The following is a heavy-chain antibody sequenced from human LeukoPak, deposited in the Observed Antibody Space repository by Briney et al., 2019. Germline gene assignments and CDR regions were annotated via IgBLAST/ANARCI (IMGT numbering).Heavy chain of an antibody. Sequence: ASVKVSCKASGYTFTGYYMHWVRQAPGQGLEWMGRINPNSGGTNYAQKFQGRVTITTDESTSTAYMELSSLRSEDTAVYYCARVHCSGGSCYSDYWGQGTLVTVSS. D-gene: IGHD2-15*01. CDR3: ARVHCSGGSCYSDY. CDR2: INPNSGGT. CDR1: GYTFTGYY. V-gene: IGHV1-2*06. J-gene: IGHJ4*02.